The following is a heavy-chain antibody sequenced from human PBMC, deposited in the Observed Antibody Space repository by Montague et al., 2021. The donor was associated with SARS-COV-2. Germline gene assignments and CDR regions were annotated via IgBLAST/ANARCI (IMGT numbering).Heavy chain of an antibody. Sequence: SETLSLTCAVYSGSLSGYYWSSIRQAPGKGLEWIGEINYSGDISYNPSPTSRVTISMDTSESQFSLKMTSVTAADTAVYCCARLESAWWFFDYWGQGTLVTVSS. J-gene: IGHJ4*02. CDR3: ARLESAWWFFDY. D-gene: IGHD2-8*02. CDR1: SGSLSGYY. CDR2: INYSGDI. V-gene: IGHV4-34*01.